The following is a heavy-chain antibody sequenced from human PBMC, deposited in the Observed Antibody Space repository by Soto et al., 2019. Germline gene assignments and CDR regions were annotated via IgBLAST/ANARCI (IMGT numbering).Heavy chain of an antibody. CDR1: GDSVSSNSAT. Sequence: QVQLQQSGPGLVKPSQTLSLTCAISGDSVSSNSATWDWIRQSPSRGLEWLGRTYYRSKWSNDCAAPVKGRIPINPDTSNTQVSLHLTSVTPGDPALYYCARLIGNSWLDSWGQGTLVTVSS. D-gene: IGHD3-16*01. CDR3: ARLIGNSWLDS. CDR2: TYYRSKWSN. V-gene: IGHV6-1*01. J-gene: IGHJ5*01.